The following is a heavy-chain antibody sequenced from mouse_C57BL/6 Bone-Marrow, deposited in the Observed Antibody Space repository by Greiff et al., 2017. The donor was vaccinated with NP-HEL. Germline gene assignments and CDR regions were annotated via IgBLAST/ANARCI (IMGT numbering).Heavy chain of an antibody. CDR2: IHPNSGST. Sequence: QVQLQQPGAELVKPGASVKLSCKASGYTFTSYWMHWVKQRPGQGLEWIGMIHPNSGSTNYNEKFKGKATLTADKSSSTAYMQLSSLTSEDSAVYFCARDDYDGFAYWGQGTLVTVSA. CDR3: ARDDYDGFAY. CDR1: GYTFTSYW. V-gene: IGHV1-64*01. D-gene: IGHD2-4*01. J-gene: IGHJ3*01.